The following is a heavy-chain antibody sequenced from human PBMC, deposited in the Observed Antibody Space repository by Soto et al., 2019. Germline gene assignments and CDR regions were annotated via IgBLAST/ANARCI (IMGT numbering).Heavy chain of an antibody. J-gene: IGHJ2*01. Sequence: QVQLQESGPGLVKPSQTLSLTCTVSGGSISSGGYYWSWIRQHPGKGLEWIGYIYYSGSTYYNPSLKSRVTISVDTSKNQFSLKLSSVTAADTAVYYCARDGESLGVRGVIIKDWYFDLWGRGTLVTVSS. V-gene: IGHV4-31*03. CDR3: ARDGESLGVRGVIIKDWYFDL. D-gene: IGHD3-10*01. CDR1: GGSISSGGYY. CDR2: IYYSGST.